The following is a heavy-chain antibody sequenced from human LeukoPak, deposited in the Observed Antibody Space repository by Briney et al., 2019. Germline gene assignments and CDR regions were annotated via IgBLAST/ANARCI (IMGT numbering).Heavy chain of an antibody. V-gene: IGHV4-61*02. CDR2: IYTSGST. D-gene: IGHD4-23*01. CDR1: GGSISSGSYY. J-gene: IGHJ3*02. CDR3: ARDLDGGNPNAFDI. Sequence: PSETLSLTCTVSGGSISSGSYYWSWIRQPAGKGLEWIGRIYTSGSTNYNPSLKSRVTISVDTSKNQFSLKLSSVTAADTAVYYCARDLDGGNPNAFDIWGQGTMVTVSS.